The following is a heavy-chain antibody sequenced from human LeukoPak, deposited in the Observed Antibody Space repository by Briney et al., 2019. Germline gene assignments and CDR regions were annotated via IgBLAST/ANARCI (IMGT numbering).Heavy chain of an antibody. V-gene: IGHV4-59*01. D-gene: IGHD4-17*01. J-gene: IGHJ5*01. CDR2: IYSSGIT. Sequence: SETLSLTCTVSGGSISSYHWSWIRQPPGKGLEWIGYIYSSGITKYNPSLKSRVTISVDTSRNQFSLKLSSVAAADTAVYYCARAGYGDPDSWGQGTLVTVSS. CDR3: ARAGYGDPDS. CDR1: GGSISSYH.